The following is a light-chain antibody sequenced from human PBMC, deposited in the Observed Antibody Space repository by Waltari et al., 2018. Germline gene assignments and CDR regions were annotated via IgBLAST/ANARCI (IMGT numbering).Light chain of an antibody. Sequence: QSALTQPASVSGSTGQSITISCTGTSLDVGSYDYVSWYQQHPGTAPKLMIYDVSNRPSGVSNRFSGSKSGYTASLTISGLQAEDEADYYCSSYSSSTSPFVFGAGTRVTVL. CDR3: SSYSSSTSPFV. V-gene: IGLV2-14*03. J-gene: IGLJ1*01. CDR1: SLDVGSYDY. CDR2: DVS.